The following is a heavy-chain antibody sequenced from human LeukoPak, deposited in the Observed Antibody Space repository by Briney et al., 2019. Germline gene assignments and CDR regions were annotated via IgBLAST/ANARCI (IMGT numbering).Heavy chain of an antibody. CDR2: ITWDAGST. V-gene: IGHV3-43D*03. CDR3: AKGTSSWHEFDY. CDR1: GFTVSSNY. D-gene: IGHD6-13*01. J-gene: IGHJ4*02. Sequence: GGSLRLSCAASGFTVSSNYMSWVRQVPGKGLEWVSLITWDAGSTYYADSVKGRFTISRDNSKNSLYLQMNSLRAEDTALYYCAKGTSSWHEFDYWGQGTLVTVSS.